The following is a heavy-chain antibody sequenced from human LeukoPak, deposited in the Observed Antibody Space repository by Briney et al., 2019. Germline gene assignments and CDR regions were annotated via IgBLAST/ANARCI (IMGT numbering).Heavy chain of an antibody. CDR2: IYPGDSDT. J-gene: IGHJ4*02. Sequence: YWSWIRQPAGKGLEWMGIIYPGDSDTRYSPSFQGQVTISADKFISTAYLQWSSLKASDTAMYYCAIQTVTPNHFDYWGQGTLVTVSS. D-gene: IGHD4-17*01. CDR1: YW. CDR3: AIQTVTPNHFDY. V-gene: IGHV5-51*01.